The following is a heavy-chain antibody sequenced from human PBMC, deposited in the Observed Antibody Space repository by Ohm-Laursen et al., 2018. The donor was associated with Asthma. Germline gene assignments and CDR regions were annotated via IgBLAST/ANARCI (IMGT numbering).Heavy chain of an antibody. J-gene: IGHJ1*01. V-gene: IGHV3-11*06. CDR3: ARIGPEWELPGREYSLHH. D-gene: IGHD1-26*01. CDR1: GFIFSDYY. CDR2: ISTASSFI. Sequence: GSLRLSCSASGFIFSDYYMSWIRQAPGKGLEWVASISTASSFIYYADSVRGRFTTSRDNARNSVYLQMNSLRAEDTALYYCARIGPEWELPGREYSLHHWGEGTLVTVSS.